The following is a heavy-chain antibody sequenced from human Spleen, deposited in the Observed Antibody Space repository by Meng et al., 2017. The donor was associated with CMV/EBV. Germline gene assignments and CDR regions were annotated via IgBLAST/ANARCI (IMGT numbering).Heavy chain of an antibody. CDR2: IKQDGSEK. CDR1: GFTFDDYV. J-gene: IGHJ6*02. Sequence: GESLKISCAASGFTFDDYVMHWVRQAPGKGLEWVANIKQDGSEKYYVDSVRGRFTISRDNAKNSLYLQMNSLRAEDTAMYYCGRDMDVWGQGTTVTVSS. V-gene: IGHV3-7*01. CDR3: GRDMDV.